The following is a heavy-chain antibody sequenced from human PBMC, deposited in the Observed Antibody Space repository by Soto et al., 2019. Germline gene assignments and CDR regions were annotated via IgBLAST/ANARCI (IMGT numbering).Heavy chain of an antibody. Sequence: QVLLQESGPGLVKPSGTLSLTCTVSHFSVTNNKYWSWVRQSPGKPVEWIGEIYHSGTTYYNPSLSSRVSMSMDKSKNQISLILTSVTAADTAVYYCARDSRYCTDSGCSIMRDAFDVWAQGTLVTVSS. J-gene: IGHJ3*01. CDR2: IYHSGTT. CDR3: ARDSRYCTDSGCSIMRDAFDV. V-gene: IGHV4-4*02. CDR1: HFSVTNNKY. D-gene: IGHD2-15*01.